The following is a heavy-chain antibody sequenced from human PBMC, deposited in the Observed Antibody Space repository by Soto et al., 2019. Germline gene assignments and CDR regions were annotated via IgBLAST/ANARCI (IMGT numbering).Heavy chain of an antibody. CDR2: IYYSGST. CDR1: GGSVSSGSYY. D-gene: IGHD1-20*01. J-gene: IGHJ6*02. V-gene: IGHV4-61*01. Sequence: KPSETLSLTCTVSGGSVSSGSYYWSWIRQPPGKGLEWIGYIYYSGSTNYNPSLKSRVTISVDTSKNQFSLKLSSVTAADTAVYYCARDRYNWKAYYYYGMDVWGQGTTVTVSS. CDR3: ARDRYNWKAYYYYGMDV.